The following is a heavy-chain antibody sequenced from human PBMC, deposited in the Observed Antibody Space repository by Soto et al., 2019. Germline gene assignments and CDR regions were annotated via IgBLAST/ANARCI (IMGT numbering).Heavy chain of an antibody. Sequence: ASVKVSCKASGFTFTSSAMQWVRQARGQRLEWIGWIVVGSGNTNYAQKFQERVTITRDMSTSTAYMELSSLRSEDTAVYYCAKSIAARRELGYYYYYMDVWGKGTTVTVSS. D-gene: IGHD6-6*01. V-gene: IGHV1-58*02. J-gene: IGHJ6*03. CDR3: AKSIAARRELGYYYYYMDV. CDR2: IVVGSGNT. CDR1: GFTFTSSA.